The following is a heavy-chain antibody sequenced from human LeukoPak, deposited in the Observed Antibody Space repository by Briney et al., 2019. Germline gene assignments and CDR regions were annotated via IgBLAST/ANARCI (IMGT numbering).Heavy chain of an antibody. D-gene: IGHD3-10*01. Sequence: PGGSLRLSCAASGVTFSNAWMSWVRQSPGKGLEWVSSISSSSSYIYYADSVKGRFTISRDNAKNSLYLQMNSLRAEDTAVYYCARGIRGVIINTPTGAFDIWGQGTMVTVSS. CDR2: ISSSSSYI. J-gene: IGHJ3*02. CDR1: GVTFSNAW. CDR3: ARGIRGVIINTPTGAFDI. V-gene: IGHV3-21*01.